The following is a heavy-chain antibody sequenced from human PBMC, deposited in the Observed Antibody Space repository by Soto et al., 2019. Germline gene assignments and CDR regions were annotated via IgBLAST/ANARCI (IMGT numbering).Heavy chain of an antibody. CDR3: ARRSWLRLLSFFDY. J-gene: IGHJ4*02. CDR1: GGSFSGYY. D-gene: IGHD5-12*01. Sequence: SETLSLTCAVYGGSFSGYYWSWIRQPPGKGLEWIGEINHSGSTNYNPSLKSRVTISVDTSENQFSLKLSSVTAADTAVYYCARRSWLRLLSFFDYWGQGTLVTVSS. V-gene: IGHV4-34*01. CDR2: INHSGST.